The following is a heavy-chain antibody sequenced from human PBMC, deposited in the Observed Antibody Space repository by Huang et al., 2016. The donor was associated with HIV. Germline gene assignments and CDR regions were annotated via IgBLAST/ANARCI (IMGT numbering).Heavy chain of an antibody. CDR1: GCSFSTYW. CDR2: SCPGNTDI. Sequence: EVQLVQSGAEVKKPGESLTISCKGSGCSFSTYWIGWVRPMPGKGREWMGRSCPGNTDIIYSPSVQGHVTISADKSISTAYLQWGSLKASDTAMYYCASTASYSGSYRGAFDIWGQGTMVTVSS. D-gene: IGHD1-26*01. V-gene: IGHV5-51*03. CDR3: ASTASYSGSYRGAFDI. J-gene: IGHJ3*02.